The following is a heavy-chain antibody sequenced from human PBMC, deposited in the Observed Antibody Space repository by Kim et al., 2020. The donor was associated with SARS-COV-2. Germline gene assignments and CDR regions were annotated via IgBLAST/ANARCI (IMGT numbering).Heavy chain of an antibody. D-gene: IGHD3-3*01. CDR2: IYYSGST. Sequence: SETLSLTCTVSGGSISSGGYYWSWIRQHPGKGLEWIGYIYYSGSTYYNPSLKSRVTISVDTSKNQFSLKLSSVTAADTAVYYCARDLLGRAYDFWSGYYYWGQGTLVTVSS. CDR1: GGSISSGGYY. J-gene: IGHJ4*02. CDR3: ARDLLGRAYDFWSGYYY. V-gene: IGHV4-31*03.